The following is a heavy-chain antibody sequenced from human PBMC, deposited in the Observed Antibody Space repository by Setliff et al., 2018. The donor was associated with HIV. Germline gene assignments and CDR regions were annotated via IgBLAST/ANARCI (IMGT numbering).Heavy chain of an antibody. CDR1: SGSISNNNYY. CDR2: RYYTGTT. Sequence: TLSLTCNASSGSISNNNYYWGWVRQPPGKALEWIASRYYTGTTSYNPAFKSRVAMSVDAARDQFSLKVTSVTAADTAVYFCLRLYRGSSTKEKSDSWGQGVLFTVSS. J-gene: IGHJ4*02. D-gene: IGHD2-2*01. V-gene: IGHV4-39*07. CDR3: LRLYRGSSTKEKSDS.